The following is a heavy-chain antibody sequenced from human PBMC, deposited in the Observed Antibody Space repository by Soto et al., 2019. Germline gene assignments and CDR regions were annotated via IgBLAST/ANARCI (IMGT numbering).Heavy chain of an antibody. V-gene: IGHV3-30*18. D-gene: IGHD3-16*01. CDR2: MSDDGSKK. Sequence: QVQLVESGGGVVQPGRSLRLSCAASGFSFSKYGMHWVRQAPGKGLEWVAEMSDDGSKKYYADSVKGRFTISRDNSKNTLYLLMDSLRNEDTAMYYCAKELRETGGYYFDCWGQGTLVTVSS. CDR1: GFSFSKYG. CDR3: AKELRETGGYYFDC. J-gene: IGHJ4*02.